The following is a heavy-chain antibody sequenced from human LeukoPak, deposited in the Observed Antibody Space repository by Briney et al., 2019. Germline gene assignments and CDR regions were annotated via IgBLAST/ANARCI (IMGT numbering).Heavy chain of an antibody. CDR3: ARDLRITGTTTLYYYYMDV. V-gene: IGHV1-46*03. D-gene: IGHD1-7*01. Sequence: ASVKVSCKASGYTFTSYYMHWVRQAPGQGLEWMGIINPSGGSTSYAQKFQGRVTMTRDTSTSTVYMELSSLRSEDTAVYYCARDLRITGTTTLYYYYMDVWDKGTTVTVSS. J-gene: IGHJ6*03. CDR1: GYTFTSYY. CDR2: INPSGGST.